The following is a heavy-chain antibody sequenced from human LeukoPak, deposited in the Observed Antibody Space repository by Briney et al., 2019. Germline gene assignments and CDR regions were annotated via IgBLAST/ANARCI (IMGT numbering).Heavy chain of an antibody. CDR1: GFTFKDYG. Sequence: GGSLRLSGAATGFTFKDYGMHWVRQPPGKGLEWVSSINWNGGGTDYADSVKGRFTISRDNAKNSLYLQLSSLRPEDTALYYCAKHMRATNTYSFFGMDVWGQGTTVTVSS. CDR2: INWNGGGT. J-gene: IGHJ6*02. D-gene: IGHD1-26*01. CDR3: AKHMRATNTYSFFGMDV. V-gene: IGHV3-9*01.